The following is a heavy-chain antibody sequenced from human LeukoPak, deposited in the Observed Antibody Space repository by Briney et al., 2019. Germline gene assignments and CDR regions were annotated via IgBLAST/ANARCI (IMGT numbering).Heavy chain of an antibody. D-gene: IGHD3-10*01. V-gene: IGHV3-23*01. Sequence: GGSLRLSCAASGFTFSSYGMSWVRQAPGKGLEWVSAISGSGGSTYYADSVKGRFTISRDNSKNTLYLQMNSLRAEDTAVYYCARDAGITMVRGVNSWFDPWGQGTLVTVSS. CDR3: ARDAGITMVRGVNSWFDP. CDR1: GFTFSSYG. CDR2: ISGSGGST. J-gene: IGHJ5*02.